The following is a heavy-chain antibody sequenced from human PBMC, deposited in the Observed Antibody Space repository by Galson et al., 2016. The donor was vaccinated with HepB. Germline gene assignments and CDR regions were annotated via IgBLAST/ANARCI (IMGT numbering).Heavy chain of an antibody. CDR3: ARAGGYYYYYYGMDA. CDR1: GGSISSYY. D-gene: IGHD3-10*01. V-gene: IGHV4-59*01. Sequence: TLSLTCTVSGGSISSYYWSWIRQPPGKGLEWIGYIYYSGSTNYNPSLKSRVTISVDTSKNQFSLKLSSVTAADTAVYYCARAGGYYYYYYGMDAWGQGTTVTVSS. J-gene: IGHJ6*02. CDR2: IYYSGST.